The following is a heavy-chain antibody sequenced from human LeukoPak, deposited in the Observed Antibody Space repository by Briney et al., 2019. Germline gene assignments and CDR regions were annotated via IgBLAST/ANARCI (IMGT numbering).Heavy chain of an antibody. CDR3: AREVYSSSRPADAFDI. CDR2: IMQDGSEK. V-gene: IGHV3-7*01. CDR1: GFTFSSYW. D-gene: IGHD6-13*01. Sequence: PGGSLRLSCAAYGFTFSSYWMSWVRQAPGKGLEWVANIMQDGSEKNYVDSVKGRFTISRDNAKNSLYLQMNSLRAEDTAVYYCAREVYSSSRPADAFDIWGQGTMVTVSS. J-gene: IGHJ3*02.